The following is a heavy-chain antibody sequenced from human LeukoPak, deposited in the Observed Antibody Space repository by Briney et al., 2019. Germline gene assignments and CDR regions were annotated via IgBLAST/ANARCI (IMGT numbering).Heavy chain of an antibody. V-gene: IGHV1-8*01. Sequence: ASVKVSCKASGYTFTNYDINWVRQATGQGLEWTGYMNPNSGNSAYAQKFQGRVTITTDASISTAYMELSGLRSEDTALYYCAREGLDYWGQGTLVTVSS. J-gene: IGHJ4*02. CDR1: GYTFTNYD. CDR2: MNPNSGNS. CDR3: AREGLDY.